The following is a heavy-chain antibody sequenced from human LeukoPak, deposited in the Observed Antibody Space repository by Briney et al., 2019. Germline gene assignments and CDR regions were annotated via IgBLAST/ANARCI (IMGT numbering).Heavy chain of an antibody. Sequence: SETLSLTCTVSGGSISSGGYSWSWIRQPPGKGLEWIGYIYHSGSTYYNPSLKSRVTIPVDRSKNQFSLKLSSVTAADTAVYYCASFYGSGSGYFDYWGQGTLVTVSS. CDR1: GGSISSGGYS. CDR2: IYHSGST. CDR3: ASFYGSGSGYFDY. D-gene: IGHD3-10*01. V-gene: IGHV4-30-2*01. J-gene: IGHJ4*02.